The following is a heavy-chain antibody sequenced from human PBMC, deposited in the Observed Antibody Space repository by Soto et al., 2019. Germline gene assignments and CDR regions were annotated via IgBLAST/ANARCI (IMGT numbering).Heavy chain of an antibody. CDR1: GFTFSSYG. CDR2: ISYDGSDK. D-gene: IGHD2-15*01. J-gene: IGHJ4*02. CDR3: AKETYSGPLDY. Sequence: QVQLVESGGGVVQPGRSLRLSCAASGFTFSSYGMHWVRQAPGKGLEWVAAISYDGSDKYYADSVKGRFTISRDNSKNTLYMQMNCLRAEDTAEYYCAKETYSGPLDYWGQGTLVTVSS. V-gene: IGHV3-30*18.